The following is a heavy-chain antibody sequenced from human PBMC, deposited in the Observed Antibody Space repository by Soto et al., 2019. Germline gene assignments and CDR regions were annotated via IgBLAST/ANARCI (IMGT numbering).Heavy chain of an antibody. D-gene: IGHD4-17*01. J-gene: IGHJ1*01. CDR2: IKQDGSEK. CDR1: GFTFSSYW. Sequence: PGGSLRLSCAASGFTFSSYWMSWVRQAPGRGLEWVANIKQDGSEKYYVDSVKGRFTISRDNAKNSLYLQMNSLRAEDTAVCYCARDQGDYGDYLQHWGQGTQVTVSS. V-gene: IGHV3-7*01. CDR3: ARDQGDYGDYLQH.